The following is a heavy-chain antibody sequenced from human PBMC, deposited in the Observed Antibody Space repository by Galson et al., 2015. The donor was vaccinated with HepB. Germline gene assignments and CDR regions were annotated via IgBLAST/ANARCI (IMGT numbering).Heavy chain of an antibody. CDR2: ISSKSRYT. V-gene: IGHV3-11*06. CDR3: ARDGSKSRFGGLLTYYYFDL. D-gene: IGHD3-10*01. CDR1: GFTFRDYY. Sequence: SLRLSCAASGFTFRDYYMSWIRQAPGKGLEWISYISSKSRYTSYADSVKGRFTISRDNAKNSLYLQMNSLRAGDTAVYYCARDGSKSRFGGLLTYYYFDLWGRGTPVTVSS. J-gene: IGHJ2*01.